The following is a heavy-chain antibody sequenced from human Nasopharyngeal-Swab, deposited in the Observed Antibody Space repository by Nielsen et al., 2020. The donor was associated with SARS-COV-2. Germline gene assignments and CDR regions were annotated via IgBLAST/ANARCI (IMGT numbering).Heavy chain of an antibody. CDR3: AKDETRQLWLRGSVDY. J-gene: IGHJ4*02. D-gene: IGHD5-18*01. Sequence: GGSLRLSCAASGFTFSSYAVSWVRQAPGKGLEWVSAISGSGGSTYYADSVKGRFTISRDNSKNTLYLQMNSLRAEDTAVYYCAKDETRQLWLRGSVDYWGQGTLVTVSS. V-gene: IGHV3-23*01. CDR1: GFTFSSYA. CDR2: ISGSGGST.